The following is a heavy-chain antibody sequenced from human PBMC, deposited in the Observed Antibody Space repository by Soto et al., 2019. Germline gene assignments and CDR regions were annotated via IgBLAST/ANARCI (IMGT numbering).Heavy chain of an antibody. D-gene: IGHD3-10*01. V-gene: IGHV3-23*01. Sequence: EVQLLESGGGLVQPGGSLRLSCAASGFTFNNYAMTWVRQAPGKGLEWVSAISGGGDTTSYADSVKGRFTVSRDGSKDTLYPQMRSPRAEDTALYYCAKGRGGSGSLTPRVDFWGQGTLVTVSS. CDR1: GFTFNNYA. CDR2: ISGGGDTT. J-gene: IGHJ4*02. CDR3: AKGRGGSGSLTPRVDF.